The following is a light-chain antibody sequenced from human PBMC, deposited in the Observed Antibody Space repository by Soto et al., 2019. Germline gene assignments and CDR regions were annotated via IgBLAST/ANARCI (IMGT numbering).Light chain of an antibody. V-gene: IGKV3-15*01. J-gene: IGKJ1*01. Sequence: EIVMTQSPATLSVSPGERATLSCRASQSVSSNLAWYQQKPGQAPRLLIYGASTRATGIPARFSGSGPGTDFTLTISTLQSEDFAVYYCQQYNNWPWTFGQGTKVEIK. CDR2: GAS. CDR1: QSVSSN. CDR3: QQYNNWPWT.